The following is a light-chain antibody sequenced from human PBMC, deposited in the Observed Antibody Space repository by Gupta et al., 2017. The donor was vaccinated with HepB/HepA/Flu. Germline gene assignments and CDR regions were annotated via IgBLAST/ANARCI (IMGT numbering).Light chain of an antibody. V-gene: IGKV2-28*01. CDR1: QTLLHTNGNNY. Sequence: EIVMNQSPLSLSVTPGEPASSSCRSSQTLLHTNGNNYLKWYLQKPGQSPQLLIYLSANRASGVPDRFSGSGSGTDFTLKISRVEAEDVGTYFCMQALQAPLTFGGGTKLEI. J-gene: IGKJ4*01. CDR3: MQALQAPLT. CDR2: LSA.